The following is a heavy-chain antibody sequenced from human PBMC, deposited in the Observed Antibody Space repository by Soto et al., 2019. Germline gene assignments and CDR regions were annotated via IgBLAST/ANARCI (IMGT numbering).Heavy chain of an antibody. Sequence: AASVKVSCKASGYTFTSYAIHWVRQAPGQRLEWMGWINAGNGNTKYSQKFQGRVTITRDTSASTAYMELSSLRSEDTAVYYCARDRGRSYSDYWGQGTLVTVSS. V-gene: IGHV1-3*01. CDR1: GYTFTSYA. D-gene: IGHD3-10*01. J-gene: IGHJ4*02. CDR3: ARDRGRSYSDY. CDR2: INAGNGNT.